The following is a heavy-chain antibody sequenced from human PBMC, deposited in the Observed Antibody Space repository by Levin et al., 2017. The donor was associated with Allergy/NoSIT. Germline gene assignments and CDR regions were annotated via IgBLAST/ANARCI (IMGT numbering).Heavy chain of an antibody. Sequence: GESLKISCAASGFTFSSYGMHWVRQAPGKGLEWVAVISYDGSNKYYADSVKGRFTISRDNSKNTLYLQMNSLRAEDTAVYYCAKGSSSEDYYYGMDVWGQGTTVTVSS. V-gene: IGHV3-30*18. D-gene: IGHD6-6*01. CDR2: ISYDGSNK. J-gene: IGHJ6*02. CDR1: GFTFSSYG. CDR3: AKGSSSEDYYYGMDV.